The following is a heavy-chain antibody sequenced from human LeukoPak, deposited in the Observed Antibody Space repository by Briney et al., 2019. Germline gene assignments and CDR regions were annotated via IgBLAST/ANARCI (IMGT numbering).Heavy chain of an antibody. V-gene: IGHV3-23*01. J-gene: IGHJ4*02. CDR3: ARAWGSGYDLNY. CDR2: ISGSGGST. D-gene: IGHD5-12*01. Sequence: GGSLRLSCAASGFTFSSYAMSWVRQAPGKGLEWVSAISGSGGSTYYADSVKGRFTISRDNAKNSVYLQMNSLRAEDTAVYYCARAWGSGYDLNYWGQGTLVTVSS. CDR1: GFTFSSYA.